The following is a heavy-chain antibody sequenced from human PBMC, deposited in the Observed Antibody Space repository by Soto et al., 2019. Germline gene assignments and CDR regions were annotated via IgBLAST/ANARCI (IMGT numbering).Heavy chain of an antibody. Sequence: SGSTYYNPSLKSRVNISVDTSKNQFSLKLSSVTAADTAVYYCASVGVGATSSPPFFDYWGQGTLVTVSS. V-gene: IGHV4-31*02. J-gene: IGHJ4*02. D-gene: IGHD1-26*01. CDR3: ASVGVGATSSPPFFDY. CDR2: SGST.